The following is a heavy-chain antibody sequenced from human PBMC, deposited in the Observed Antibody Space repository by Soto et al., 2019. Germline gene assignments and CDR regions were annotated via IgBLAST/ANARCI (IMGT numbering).Heavy chain of an antibody. CDR3: ARGDVLRFLEWLI. CDR2: IYSGGST. CDR1: GFTVISNY. Sequence: PGGSLRLSCAASGFTVISNYMSWVRQAPGKGLEWVSVIYSGGSTYYADSVKGRFTISRDNSKNTLYLQMNSLRAEDTAVYYCARGDVLRFLEWLIGGKGTMVKVSS. D-gene: IGHD3-3*01. J-gene: IGHJ4*02. V-gene: IGHV3-53*01.